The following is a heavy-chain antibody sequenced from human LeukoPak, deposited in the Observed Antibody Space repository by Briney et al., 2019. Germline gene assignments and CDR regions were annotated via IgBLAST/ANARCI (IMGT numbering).Heavy chain of an antibody. V-gene: IGHV1-46*01. CDR3: ARDPHGNWFDP. CDR1: GYTFTSYD. Sequence: GASVKVSCKASGYTFTSYDINWVRQATGQGLEWMGIINPSGGSTSYAQKFQGRVTMTRDMSTSTVYMELSSLRSEDTAVYYCARDPHGNWFDPWGQGTLVTVSS. J-gene: IGHJ5*02. CDR2: INPSGGST. D-gene: IGHD4-17*01.